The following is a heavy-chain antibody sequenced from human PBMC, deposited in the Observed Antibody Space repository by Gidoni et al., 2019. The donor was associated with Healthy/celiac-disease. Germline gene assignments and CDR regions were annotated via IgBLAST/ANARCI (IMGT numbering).Heavy chain of an antibody. Sequence: QVQLVQSGAEVKKPGSSVKVSCKASGGTFSSYAISWVRQAPGQGLEWMGGIIPIFGTANYAQKFQGRVTITADESTSTAYMELSSLRSEDTAVYYCARDSGAATKYYDSSGYNWYFDLWGRGTLVTVSS. V-gene: IGHV1-69*01. J-gene: IGHJ2*01. D-gene: IGHD3-22*01. CDR3: ARDSGAATKYYDSSGYNWYFDL. CDR2: IIPIFGTA. CDR1: GGTFSSYA.